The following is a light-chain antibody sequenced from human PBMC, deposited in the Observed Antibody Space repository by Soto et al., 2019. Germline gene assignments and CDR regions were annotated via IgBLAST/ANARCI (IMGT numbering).Light chain of an antibody. CDR3: TSFTTTRFYV. CDR1: SSDIGNYDF. V-gene: IGLV2-14*01. CDR2: EVS. Sequence: QSALTQPASVSGSPGQSITISCTGTSSDIGNYDFVSWYQQVPGTAPKAMIYEVSSRPSGVSNRFSGSKSGNTASLIISGLQAEDEAYYYCTSFTTTRFYVFGPGTKLTVL. J-gene: IGLJ1*01.